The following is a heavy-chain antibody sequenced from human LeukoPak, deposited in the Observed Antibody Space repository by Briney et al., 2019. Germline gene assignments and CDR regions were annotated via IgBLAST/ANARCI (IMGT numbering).Heavy chain of an antibody. CDR1: GFSLSSYA. J-gene: IGHJ4*02. D-gene: IGHD2-21*01. V-gene: IGHV3-23*01. CDR3: AKAPVTSCRGAYCYPFDY. CDR2: ISSTDAGT. Sequence: GGSLRLSCAASGFSLSSYAMSWVRQAPGKGLEWVSAISSTDAGTYHADSVRGPFTISRDSSKNTLYLQMNSLRAEDAAVYYCAKAPVTSCRGAYCYPFDYWGQGTLVTVSS.